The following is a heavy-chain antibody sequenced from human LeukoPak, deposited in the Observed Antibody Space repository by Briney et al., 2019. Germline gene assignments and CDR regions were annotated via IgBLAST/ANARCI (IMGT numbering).Heavy chain of an antibody. Sequence: GGSLRLSCAASGFTFSSYYMNWVRQAPGKGLEWVSSISSSSSYIYYADSMKGRFTISRDNSKNTLYLQMNSLRAEDTAVYYCARGNSTAWYFDYWGQGTLVTVSS. D-gene: IGHD4-17*01. CDR1: GFTFSSYY. CDR2: ISSSSSYI. J-gene: IGHJ4*02. CDR3: ARGNSTAWYFDY. V-gene: IGHV3-21*01.